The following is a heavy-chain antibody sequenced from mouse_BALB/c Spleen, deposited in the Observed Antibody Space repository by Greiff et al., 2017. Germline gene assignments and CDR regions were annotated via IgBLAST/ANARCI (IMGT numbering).Heavy chain of an antibody. CDR2: IWAGGST. D-gene: IGHD1-2*01. CDR1: GFSLTSYG. V-gene: IGHV2-9*02. J-gene: IGHJ4*01. CDR3: ARDKGGTATGAMDY. Sequence: VKVVESGPGLVAPSQSLSITCTVSGFSLTSYGVHWVRQPPGKGLEWLGVIWAGGSTNYNSALMSRLSISKDNSKSQVFLKMNSLQTDDTAMYYCARDKGGTATGAMDYWGQGTSVTVSA.